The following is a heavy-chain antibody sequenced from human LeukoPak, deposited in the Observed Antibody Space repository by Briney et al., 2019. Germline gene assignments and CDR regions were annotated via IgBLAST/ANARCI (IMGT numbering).Heavy chain of an antibody. CDR3: ARLGYSYGVGY. CDR2: ISYDGSNK. J-gene: IGHJ4*02. D-gene: IGHD5-18*01. CDR1: GFTFSSNA. Sequence: GGSLRLSCAASGFTFSSNAMHWGRQAPGKGLEWVAVISYDGSNKYYADSVKGRFTISRDNSKNTLYLQMNSLRAEDTAVYYCARLGYSYGVGYWGQGTLVTVSS. V-gene: IGHV3-30*01.